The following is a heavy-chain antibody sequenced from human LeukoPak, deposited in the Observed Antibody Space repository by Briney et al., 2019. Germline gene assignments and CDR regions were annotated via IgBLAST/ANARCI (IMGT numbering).Heavy chain of an antibody. CDR2: IYYSGST. Sequence: PSETLSLTCAVYGGSFSGYYWGWIRQPPGKGLEWIASIYYSGSTYYNPSLKSRVTISKDTSKNQFSLKLNSVTAADTAVYYCARGNWNYNWFDPWGQGTLVTVSS. CDR3: ARGNWNYNWFDP. D-gene: IGHD1-7*01. CDR1: GGSFSGYY. V-gene: IGHV4-34*01. J-gene: IGHJ5*02.